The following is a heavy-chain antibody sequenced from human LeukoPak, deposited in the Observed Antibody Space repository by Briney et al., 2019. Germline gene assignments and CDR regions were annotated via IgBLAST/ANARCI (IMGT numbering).Heavy chain of an antibody. D-gene: IGHD3-16*01. CDR3: ARDRGDDYVSAGMDV. CDR1: GFTFGSYA. V-gene: IGHV3-23*01. CDR2: TSGSGGST. Sequence: GGSLRLSCAASGFTFGSYAMSWVRQPPGKGLEWVSTTSGSGGSTYYADSVKGRFTISRDNSKNTLYLQMNSLRAEDTAVYYCARDRGDDYVSAGMDVWGQGTTVTVSS. J-gene: IGHJ6*02.